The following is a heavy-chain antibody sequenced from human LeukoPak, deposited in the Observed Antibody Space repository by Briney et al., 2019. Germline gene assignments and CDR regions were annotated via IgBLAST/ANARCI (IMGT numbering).Heavy chain of an antibody. D-gene: IGHD3-3*01. Sequence: REESVKISCKGSGYSFTSYWIGWVRQMPGKGLEWMGIIYPGDSDTRYSPSLQGQVTISVDTSIGTAYLQWSSLKASDTAIYYCARQNDFRLDYWGQGTLVTVSS. CDR2: IYPGDSDT. V-gene: IGHV5-51*01. CDR1: GYSFTSYW. CDR3: ARQNDFRLDY. J-gene: IGHJ4*02.